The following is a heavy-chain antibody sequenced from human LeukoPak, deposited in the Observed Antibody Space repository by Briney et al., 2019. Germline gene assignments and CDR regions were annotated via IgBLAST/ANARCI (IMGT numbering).Heavy chain of an antibody. CDR2: IYHSGST. Sequence: SETLSLTCAVSGGPISSGGYSWSWIRQRPGKGLEWIGYIYHSGSTYYNPSLKSRVTISVDRSKNQFSLKLSSVTAADTAVYYCARVDTAMGYYFDYWGQGTLVIVSS. CDR1: GGPISSGGYS. D-gene: IGHD5-18*01. CDR3: ARVDTAMGYYFDY. V-gene: IGHV4-30-2*01. J-gene: IGHJ4*02.